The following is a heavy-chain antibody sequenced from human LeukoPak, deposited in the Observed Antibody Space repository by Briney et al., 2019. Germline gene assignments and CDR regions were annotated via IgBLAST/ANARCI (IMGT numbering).Heavy chain of an antibody. Sequence: GGSLRLSCAASGFTFSSYWMNWVRQAPGRGLVWVSRIASGGSSTTYADSVKGRFSISRDNAKNTLYLQMNSLRVEDTAVYYCARGRPHGNDYWGQGTLVTVSS. D-gene: IGHD4-23*01. CDR1: GFTFSSYW. CDR3: ARGRPHGNDY. J-gene: IGHJ4*02. CDR2: IASGGSST. V-gene: IGHV3-74*01.